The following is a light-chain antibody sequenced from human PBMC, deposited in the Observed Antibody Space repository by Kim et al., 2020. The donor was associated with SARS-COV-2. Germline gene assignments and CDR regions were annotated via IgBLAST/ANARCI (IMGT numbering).Light chain of an antibody. Sequence: SAKLTCILTSGNSTYAIAWHQQQPEKGPRFLMKLNSDGSHRRGDGIPDRFSGSSSGTERYLTISSVQAEDEADYYCQTWDTAIRVFGGGTQLTVL. J-gene: IGLJ3*02. CDR2: LNSDGSH. V-gene: IGLV4-69*01. CDR1: SGNSTYA. CDR3: QTWDTAIRV.